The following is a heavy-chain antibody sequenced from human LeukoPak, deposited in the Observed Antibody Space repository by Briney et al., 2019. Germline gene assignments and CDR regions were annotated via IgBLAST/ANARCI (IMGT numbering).Heavy chain of an antibody. Sequence: GGSLRLSCAASGFTFSSYGMHWFRQAPGKGLEWVAFIRYDGSNKYYADSVKGRFTISRDNSKNTLYLQMNSLRDEDTAVYYCAKKSSSWLSIDYWGQGTLVTVSS. CDR2: IRYDGSNK. D-gene: IGHD6-13*01. CDR1: GFTFSSYG. CDR3: AKKSSSWLSIDY. J-gene: IGHJ4*02. V-gene: IGHV3-30*02.